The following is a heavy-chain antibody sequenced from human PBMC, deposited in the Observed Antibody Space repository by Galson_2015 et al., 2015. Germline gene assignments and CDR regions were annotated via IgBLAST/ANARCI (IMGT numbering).Heavy chain of an antibody. Sequence: SLRLSCAASGFTFSSYEMNWVRQAPGKGLEWVAVISYDGSNKYYADSVKGRFTISRDNSKNALYLQMNSLRAEDTAVYYCAKDLGEGGAFDYWGQGPLVPVSS. CDR2: ISYDGSNK. CDR1: GFTFSSYE. J-gene: IGHJ4*02. CDR3: AKDLGEGGAFDY. V-gene: IGHV3-30*18. D-gene: IGHD3-10*01.